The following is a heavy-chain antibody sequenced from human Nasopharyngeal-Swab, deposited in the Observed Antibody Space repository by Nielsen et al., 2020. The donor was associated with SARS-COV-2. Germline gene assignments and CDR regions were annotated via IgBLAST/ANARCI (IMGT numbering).Heavy chain of an antibody. CDR3: ARGSLVVVTIVPFDY. J-gene: IGHJ4*02. CDR2: INLSEST. V-gene: IGHV4-34*13. D-gene: IGHD3-22*01. Sequence: CLAPGKGLEWIGEINLSESTNYKPSLKSRVTISVDTSKNQFSLKLSSVTAADTAVYYCARGSLVVVTIVPFDYWGQGTLVTVSS.